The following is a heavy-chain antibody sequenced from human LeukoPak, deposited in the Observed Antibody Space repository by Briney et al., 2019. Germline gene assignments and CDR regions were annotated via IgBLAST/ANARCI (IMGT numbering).Heavy chain of an antibody. V-gene: IGHV4-39*01. CDR2: IYYSGST. J-gene: IGHJ4*02. D-gene: IGHD1-26*01. Sequence: SETLSLTCTVSGGSISSSSYYWGWIRQPPGKGLEWIGSIYYSGSTYYNPSLKSRVTISVDTSKNQFSLKLRSVTAADTAVYYCASQRIVGAAGEHYWGQGTLVTVSS. CDR1: GGSISSSSYY. CDR3: ASQRIVGAAGEHY.